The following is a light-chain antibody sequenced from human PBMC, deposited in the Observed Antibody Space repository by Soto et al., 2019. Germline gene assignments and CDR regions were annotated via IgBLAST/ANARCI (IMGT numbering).Light chain of an antibody. J-gene: IGKJ5*01. CDR2: ALS. Sequence: ELLVPQSPATLSVSPGERVTLSCRARQSVGSNLAWYQQKPGQAPRLLIYALSNRATGIPDRFSGSASGTDFTLTINRLEPEDFAVYYCQLYGISPHFGQGTRLEIK. V-gene: IGKV3-20*01. CDR1: QSVGSN. CDR3: QLYGISPH.